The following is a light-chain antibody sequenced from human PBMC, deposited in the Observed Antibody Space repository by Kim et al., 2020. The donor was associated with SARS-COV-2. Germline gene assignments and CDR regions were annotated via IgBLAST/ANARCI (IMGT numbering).Light chain of an antibody. CDR2: NNN. CDR3: AAWDDRLNEGV. Sequence: GQRVTISCSGSSSNIGSKTVTWYQLLPGTAPKLLIYNNNQRPSGVPDRFSGSKSGTSASLAISGLQSEGEADYYCAAWDDRLNEGVFGGGTQLTVL. V-gene: IGLV1-44*01. J-gene: IGLJ2*01. CDR1: SSNIGSKT.